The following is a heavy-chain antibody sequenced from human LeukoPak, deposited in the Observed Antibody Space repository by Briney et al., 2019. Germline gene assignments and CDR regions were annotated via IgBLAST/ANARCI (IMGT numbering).Heavy chain of an antibody. CDR2: IKQDGSEI. V-gene: IGHV3-7*03. CDR1: GFTFSNYW. Sequence: PGGSLRLSCAASGFTFSNYWMTWVRQAPGKGLEWVATIKQDGSEIYYVDSVRGRFTISRDNAKNSLYLQLNSLRAEDTAVYYCAKDEGTRFIAVAGRFDYWGQGTLVTVSS. J-gene: IGHJ4*02. D-gene: IGHD6-19*01. CDR3: AKDEGTRFIAVAGRFDY.